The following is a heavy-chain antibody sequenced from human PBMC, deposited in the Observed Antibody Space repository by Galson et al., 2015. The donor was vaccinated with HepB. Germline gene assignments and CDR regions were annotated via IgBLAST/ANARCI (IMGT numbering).Heavy chain of an antibody. Sequence: SVKVSCKASGYTFSTYGISWVRQAPGQGLEWMGWISAKNGNTRYARKLQDRVTMTTDTSTSTAYMELRSLRSDDTAMYYCARESMPGPWGDYWGQRTLVTVSS. D-gene: IGHD7-27*01. J-gene: IGHJ4*02. CDR3: ARESMPGPWGDY. CDR2: ISAKNGNT. V-gene: IGHV1-18*01. CDR1: GYTFSTYG.